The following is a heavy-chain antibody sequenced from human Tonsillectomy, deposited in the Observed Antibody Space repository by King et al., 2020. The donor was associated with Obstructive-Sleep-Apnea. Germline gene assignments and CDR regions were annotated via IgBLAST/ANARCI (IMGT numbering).Heavy chain of an antibody. V-gene: IGHV4-31*03. D-gene: IGHD3-10*01. CDR1: GGSISSGGYY. J-gene: IGHJ4*02. CDR3: ARGGGGSGNY. CDR2: IYYSGST. Sequence: VQLQESGPGLVKPSQTLSLTCIVSGGSISSGGYYWSWIRQHPGKGLEWIGYIYYSGSTHYNPSLKSRVTISVDTSKNQFSLKLSSVTAAATAVYYCARGGGGSGNYWGQGTLVTVSS.